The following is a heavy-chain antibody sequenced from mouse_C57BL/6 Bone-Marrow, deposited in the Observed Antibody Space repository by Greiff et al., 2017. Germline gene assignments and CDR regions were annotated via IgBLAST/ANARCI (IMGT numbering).Heavy chain of an antibody. D-gene: IGHD1-1*01. V-gene: IGHV1-18*01. J-gene: IGHJ4*01. CDR3: ERGGVVDYAMDY. Sequence: EVQLQESGPELVKPGASVKIPCKASGYTFTDYNMDWVKQSHGKSLAWIGDINPNNGGTIYNQKFKGKATLTVDKSSSTADRELRSLTSEDTAVDYGERGGVVDYAMDYGGKGNSDTVSS. CDR1: GYTFTDYN. CDR2: INPNNGGT.